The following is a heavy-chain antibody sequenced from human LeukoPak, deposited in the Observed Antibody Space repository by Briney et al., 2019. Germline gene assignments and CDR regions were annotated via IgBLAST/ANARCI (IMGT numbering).Heavy chain of an antibody. CDR2: IYYSGST. J-gene: IGHJ4*02. CDR3: ARGQQLVQYYFDY. Sequence: PSETLSLTCTGSGGSISSYYWSWIRQPPGKGLEWIAYIYYSGSTNYNPSLKSRVTMSVDTSKNQFSLKLSSVTAADTAVYYCARGQQLVQYYFDYWGQGTLVTVSS. D-gene: IGHD6-13*01. CDR1: GGSISSYY. V-gene: IGHV4-59*01.